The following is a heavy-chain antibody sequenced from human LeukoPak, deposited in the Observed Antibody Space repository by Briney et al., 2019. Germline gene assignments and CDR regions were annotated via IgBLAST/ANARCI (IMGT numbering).Heavy chain of an antibody. CDR2: FYARGNT. CDR1: GGSISSYY. Sequence: SETLSLTCTVSGGSISSYYWSWIRQPPGKGLEWIGRFYARGNTNYNPSLKSRVTMSVDTSKNQLSLKLTSVTAADTAVYYCARELITKADAFDIWGQGTVVTVSS. D-gene: IGHD1-20*01. V-gene: IGHV4-4*07. J-gene: IGHJ3*02. CDR3: ARELITKADAFDI.